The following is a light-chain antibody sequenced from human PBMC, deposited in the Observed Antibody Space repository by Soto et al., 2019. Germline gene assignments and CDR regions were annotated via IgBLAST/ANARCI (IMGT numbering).Light chain of an antibody. Sequence: QSALTQPPSASGFPGQSVTISCTGTSSDVGGNKYVSWYQQYPGKAPKLIIYEVSKRPSGVPDRFSGSKSGNTASLTVSGLQAEDAADYFCFSYAGSSIWVFGGGTKLTVL. J-gene: IGLJ3*02. V-gene: IGLV2-8*01. CDR1: SSDVGGNKY. CDR2: EVS. CDR3: FSYAGSSIWV.